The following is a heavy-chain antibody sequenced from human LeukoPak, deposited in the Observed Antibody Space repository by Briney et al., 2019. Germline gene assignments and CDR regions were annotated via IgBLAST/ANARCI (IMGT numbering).Heavy chain of an antibody. Sequence: GGSLRLSCAASGFTFSSYAMSWVRQAPGKGLEWVSAISGSGGSTYYAASVKGRFTITRDNSNNTLYLQMNSLRAEDTAVYYCATDLGPLPEYWGQGTLVTVSS. D-gene: IGHD1-14*01. J-gene: IGHJ4*02. CDR2: ISGSGGST. CDR3: ATDLGPLPEY. CDR1: GFTFSSYA. V-gene: IGHV3-23*01.